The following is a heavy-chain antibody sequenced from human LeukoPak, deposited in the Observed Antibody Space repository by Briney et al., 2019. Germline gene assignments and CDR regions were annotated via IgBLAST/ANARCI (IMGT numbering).Heavy chain of an antibody. CDR2: IYNGGST. Sequence: GGSLRLSCAASEFSVGSNYMTWVRQAPGKGLEWVSLIYNGGSTYYADSVKGRFTISRDNSKNTLYLQMNSLRAEDTALYYCAKGGLRGGTYNDDFWGQGTLVTVSS. CDR1: EFSVGSNY. CDR3: AKGGLRGGTYNDDF. J-gene: IGHJ4*02. V-gene: IGHV3-66*01. D-gene: IGHD3-16*01.